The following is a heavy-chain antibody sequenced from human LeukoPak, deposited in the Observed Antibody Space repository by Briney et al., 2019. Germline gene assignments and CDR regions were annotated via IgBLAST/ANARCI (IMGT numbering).Heavy chain of an antibody. V-gene: IGHV3-23*01. CDR3: ARDYADYVGYFFFDY. CDR2: ISGGGETT. J-gene: IGHJ4*02. D-gene: IGHD4-17*01. Sequence: TGGSLRLSCAASGFTFNNYAMNWVRQAPGKGLEWVSSISGGGETTYYADSAKGRFTISRDNSQNTLYLQMNGLRAEDTAVYYCARDYADYVGYFFFDYWGQGTLVTVSS. CDR1: GFTFNNYA.